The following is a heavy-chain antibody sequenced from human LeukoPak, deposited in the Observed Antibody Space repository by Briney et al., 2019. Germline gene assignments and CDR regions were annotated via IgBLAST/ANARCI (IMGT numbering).Heavy chain of an antibody. CDR1: GYTFAGYY. V-gene: IGHV1-2*02. CDR2: INPNSGGT. CDR3: ARDQHSSSSFGY. J-gene: IGHJ4*02. D-gene: IGHD6-6*01. Sequence: GASVKVSCKASGYTFAGYYMHWVRQAPGQGLEWMGWINPNSGGTNYAQKFQGRVTMTRDTSISTAYMELSRLRSDDTAVYYCARDQHSSSSFGYWGQGTLVTVSS.